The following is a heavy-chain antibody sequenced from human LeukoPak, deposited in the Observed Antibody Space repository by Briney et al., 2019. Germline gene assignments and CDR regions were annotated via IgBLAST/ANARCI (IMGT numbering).Heavy chain of an antibody. D-gene: IGHD6-13*01. CDR3: ARDIAAAGT. J-gene: IGHJ4*02. V-gene: IGHV4-59*01. Sequence: SETLSLTCTVSGGSISSYYWSWIRQPPGKGLEWIGYIYYSGSANYNPSLKSRVTISVDTSKNQFSLKLSSVTAADTAVYYCARDIAAAGTWGQGTLVTVSS. CDR2: IYYSGSA. CDR1: GGSISSYY.